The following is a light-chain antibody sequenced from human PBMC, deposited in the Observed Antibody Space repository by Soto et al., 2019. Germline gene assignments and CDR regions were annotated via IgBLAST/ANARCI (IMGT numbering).Light chain of an antibody. J-gene: IGKJ4*01. CDR3: QKYTNVPA. V-gene: IGKV1-27*01. CDR1: QGISNY. Sequence: DIRIIQSPSSMSASVGDRATITCGASQGISNYLAWYQQIPGKVPKLLISAASTLQSGVPSRFSGSGSGTDFTLTISSLQPEDVATYYCQKYTNVPAFGGGTKVEIK. CDR2: AAS.